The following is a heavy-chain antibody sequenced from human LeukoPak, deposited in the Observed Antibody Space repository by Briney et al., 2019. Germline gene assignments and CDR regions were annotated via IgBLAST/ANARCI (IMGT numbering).Heavy chain of an antibody. Sequence: GGSLRLSCAASGFTFSDYYMSWIRQAPGKGLEWVSYISSSGSTIYYADSVKGRFTISRDNAKNSLYLQMNSLRAEDTAVYYCAKDLRLRYGDYWPGSFDYWGQGTLVTVSS. CDR3: AKDLRLRYGDYWPGSFDY. D-gene: IGHD4-17*01. CDR1: GFTFSDYY. J-gene: IGHJ4*02. CDR2: ISSSGSTI. V-gene: IGHV3-11*01.